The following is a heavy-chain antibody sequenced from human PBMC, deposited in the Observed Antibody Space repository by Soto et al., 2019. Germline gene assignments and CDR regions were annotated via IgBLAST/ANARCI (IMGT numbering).Heavy chain of an antibody. D-gene: IGHD1-7*01. CDR2: INPSGGST. Sequence: ASVKVSCKASGYTFTSYYMHWVRQAPGQGLEWMGIINPSGGSTSYAQKFQGRVTMTRDTSTSTVYMELSSLRSEDTAVYYCARSTDYTRELWYYGMAVWGQGTRVTVSS. CDR3: ARSTDYTRELWYYGMAV. V-gene: IGHV1-46*01. CDR1: GYTFTSYY. J-gene: IGHJ6*02.